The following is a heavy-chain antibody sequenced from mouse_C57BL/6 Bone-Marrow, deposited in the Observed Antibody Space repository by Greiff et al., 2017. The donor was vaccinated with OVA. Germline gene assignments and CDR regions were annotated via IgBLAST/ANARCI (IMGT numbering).Heavy chain of an antibody. CDR2: INPSSGYT. Sequence: QVQLQQSGTVLARPGASVKMSCKTSGYTFTSYTMHWVKQRPGQGLEWIGYINPSSGYTKYNQKFKDKATLTADKSSSTAYMQLSSLTSEDSAVYYCASLWYFDVWGTGTTVTVSS. CDR1: GYTFTSYT. V-gene: IGHV1-4*01. J-gene: IGHJ1*03. CDR3: ASLWYFDV.